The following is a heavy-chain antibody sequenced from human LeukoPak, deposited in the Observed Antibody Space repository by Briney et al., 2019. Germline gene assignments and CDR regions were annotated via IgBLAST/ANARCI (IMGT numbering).Heavy chain of an antibody. CDR3: ARGYCSSTSCYLFDY. Sequence: SVKVSCKASGGTFSSYAISWVRQAPGQGLEWMGGIIPIFGTANYAQKFQGRVTITADESTSTAYMELSSLRSKDTAVYYCARGYCSSTSCYLFDYWGQGTLATVSS. J-gene: IGHJ4*02. CDR2: IIPIFGTA. CDR1: GGTFSSYA. D-gene: IGHD2-2*01. V-gene: IGHV1-69*13.